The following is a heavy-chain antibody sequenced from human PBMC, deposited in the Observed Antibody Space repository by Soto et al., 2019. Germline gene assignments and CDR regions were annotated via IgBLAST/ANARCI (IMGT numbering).Heavy chain of an antibody. Sequence: LVQSGAEAKKPGTSVKVSCKASGYTFSTSTISWVRQAPGQGLEWLGWIKAYSGNTNYAPKLQGRVTMTTDTSTSTAYLELRSLPNDDTAMYYCAIANYGDDDYWGQGTLVTVS. J-gene: IGHJ4*02. V-gene: IGHV1-18*04. CDR2: IKAYSGNT. CDR1: GYTFSTST. D-gene: IGHD4-17*01. CDR3: AIANYGDDDY.